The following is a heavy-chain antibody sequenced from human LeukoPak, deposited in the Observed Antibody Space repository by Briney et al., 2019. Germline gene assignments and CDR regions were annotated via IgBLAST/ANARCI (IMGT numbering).Heavy chain of an antibody. V-gene: IGHV3-21*01. J-gene: IGHJ4*02. CDR3: AREYPRGAAAPDY. CDR1: GFTFSSHS. CDR2: ISSSSYI. Sequence: GGSLRLSCAASGFTFSSHSMNWVRQAPGKGLEWVSSISSSSYIHYADSVKGRFTISRDNAKNSLYLQMNSLRAEDTAVYHCAREYPRGAAAPDYWGQGTLVTVSS. D-gene: IGHD6-13*01.